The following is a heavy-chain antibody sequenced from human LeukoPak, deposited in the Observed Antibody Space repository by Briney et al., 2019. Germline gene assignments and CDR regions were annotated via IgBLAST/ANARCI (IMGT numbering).Heavy chain of an antibody. V-gene: IGHV3-15*01. CDR1: GFTFSNAW. CDR2: IKSKTDGGTT. CDR3: TTILWFGDHRFDY. D-gene: IGHD3-10*01. J-gene: IGHJ4*02. Sequence: TGGSLRLSCAASGFTFSNAWMSWVRQAPGKGLEWVGRIKSKTDGGTTDYAAPVKGRFTISRDDSKNTLYVQINSLKTEDTAVYYCTTILWFGDHRFDYWGQGTLVTVSS.